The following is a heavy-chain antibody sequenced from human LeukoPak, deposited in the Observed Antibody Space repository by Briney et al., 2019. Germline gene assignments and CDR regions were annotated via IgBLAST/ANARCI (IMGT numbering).Heavy chain of an antibody. CDR3: ARGADIVVVPAATVVDAFDI. D-gene: IGHD2-2*01. Sequence: GGSLRLSCAASGFTFSSYWMSWVRQAPGKGLEWVANIKQDGSEKYYVDSVKGRFTISRDNAKNSLHLQMNSLRAEDTAVYYCARGADIVVVPAATVVDAFDIWGQGTMVTVSS. CDR1: GFTFSSYW. CDR2: IKQDGSEK. V-gene: IGHV3-7*03. J-gene: IGHJ3*02.